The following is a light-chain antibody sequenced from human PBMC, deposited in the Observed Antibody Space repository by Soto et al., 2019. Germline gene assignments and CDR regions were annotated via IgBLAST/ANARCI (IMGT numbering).Light chain of an antibody. V-gene: IGKV3-15*01. CDR3: QQYNRWPPIT. Sequence: EILMTQSPATLSVSPGERATLSCRASQSVSTNLAWYQQKPGRAPRLLFHGASTRATGIPARLSGSGSGTEFTLTISSLQSEDFAVYYCQQYNRWPPITFGQGTRLEIK. CDR1: QSVSTN. J-gene: IGKJ5*01. CDR2: GAS.